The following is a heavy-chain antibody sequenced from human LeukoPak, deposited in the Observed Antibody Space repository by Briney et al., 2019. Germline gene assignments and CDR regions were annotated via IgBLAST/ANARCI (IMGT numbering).Heavy chain of an antibody. J-gene: IGHJ4*02. D-gene: IGHD6-19*01. CDR1: GGTIRSYY. V-gene: IGHV4-59*01. CDR3: ARGHSSGWYYFDY. Sequence: PSETLSLTCTVSGGTIRSYYWNWIRQPPRKGLEWIGYIYYSGSTNYNPSVESRVTISVDTSKNQFSLKLSSVTAADTAVYYCARGHSSGWYYFDYWGQGTLVTVSS. CDR2: IYYSGST.